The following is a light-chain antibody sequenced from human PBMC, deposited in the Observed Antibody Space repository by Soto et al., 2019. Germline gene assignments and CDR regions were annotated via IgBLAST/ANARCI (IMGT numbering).Light chain of an antibody. V-gene: IGKV3-20*01. CDR1: QSVSSNY. J-gene: IGKJ1*01. CDR3: QQYGASPSWT. Sequence: ETVLTQSPGTLSLSPGQRATLSCRASQSVSSNYLAWYQQKPGQAPRLLRYGASIRATGIPDRFSGSGSGTDFTLTVSRLEPDDFAVYYCQQYGASPSWTFGQGTKVEVK. CDR2: GAS.